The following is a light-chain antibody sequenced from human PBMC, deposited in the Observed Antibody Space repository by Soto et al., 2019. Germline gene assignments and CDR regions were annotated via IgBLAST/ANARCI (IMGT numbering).Light chain of an antibody. CDR2: GSS. J-gene: IGKJ2*01. V-gene: IGKV3-20*01. Sequence: EVVLTQSPGTLSLSPGERATLSCRASENVSNNYLAWYQQKPGQAPRLLIFGSSDRAAGIPDRFSGSGSGTDFTPTISRLEPEDFVVYYRQQYGSSPPYTFGQGTKLEIK. CDR1: ENVSNNY. CDR3: QQYGSSPPYT.